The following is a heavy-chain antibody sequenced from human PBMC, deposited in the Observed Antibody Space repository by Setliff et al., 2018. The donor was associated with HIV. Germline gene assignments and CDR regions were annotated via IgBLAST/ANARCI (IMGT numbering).Heavy chain of an antibody. CDR2: INNNGDTT. CDR3: AKGIRVAGTSHFDS. J-gene: IGHJ4*02. V-gene: IGHV3-11*01. CDR1: GFTFSDHY. Sequence: PGGSLRLSCVTSGFTFSDHYMNWIRQAPGKGLEWVSYINNNGDTTYYADSGKGRFTISRDNSKNTLYLQMNSLGAEDTAVYYCAKGIRVAGTSHFDSWGQGALVTVS. D-gene: IGHD6-19*01.